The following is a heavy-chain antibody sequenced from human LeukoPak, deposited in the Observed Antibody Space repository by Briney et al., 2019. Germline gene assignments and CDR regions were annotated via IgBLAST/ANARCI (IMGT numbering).Heavy chain of an antibody. CDR1: GYTLTELS. J-gene: IGHJ6*02. CDR2: FEPEDGET. D-gene: IGHD2-2*01. Sequence: ASVKVSCKVSGYTLTELSMHWVRQAPGKGLEWMGGFEPEDGETIYAQKFQGRVTMTEDTSTDTAYMELSSLRSEDTAVYYCATERIVVVPAAHYYYYGMDVWGQGTTVTVSS. V-gene: IGHV1-24*01. CDR3: ATERIVVVPAAHYYYYGMDV.